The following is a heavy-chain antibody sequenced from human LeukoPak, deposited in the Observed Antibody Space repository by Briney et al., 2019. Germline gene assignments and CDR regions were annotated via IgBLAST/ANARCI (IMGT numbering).Heavy chain of an antibody. Sequence: SETLSLTCTVSGGSISSYYWSWIRQPAGKGLELIGRIYTSGSTYYNPSLKSRVTMSVDTSKNQFSLKLSSVTAADTAVYYCARDHRSSGWYGGLDYWGQGTLVTVSS. V-gene: IGHV4-4*07. D-gene: IGHD6-19*01. J-gene: IGHJ4*02. CDR1: GGSISSYY. CDR3: ARDHRSSGWYGGLDY. CDR2: IYTSGST.